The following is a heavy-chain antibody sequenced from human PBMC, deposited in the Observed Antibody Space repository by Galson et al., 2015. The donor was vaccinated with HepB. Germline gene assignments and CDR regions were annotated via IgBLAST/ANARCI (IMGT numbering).Heavy chain of an antibody. CDR1: SYTFTAYA. Sequence: SVKVSCKASSYTFTAYAISWVRQAPGQGLEWMGWISPYNGGPNYAQKFRGRVTMTTDRYTNTAYMELRSLRSDDTAVYFCARQNLVVPATIVDVQFDLWGQGTLVTVSS. V-gene: IGHV1-18*01. D-gene: IGHD2-2*01. J-gene: IGHJ5*02. CDR3: ARQNLVVPATIVDVQFDL. CDR2: ISPYNGGP.